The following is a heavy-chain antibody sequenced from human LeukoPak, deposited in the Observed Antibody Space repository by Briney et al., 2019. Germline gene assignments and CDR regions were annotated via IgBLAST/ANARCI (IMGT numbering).Heavy chain of an antibody. CDR1: GYTFSSYY. D-gene: IGHD3-22*01. Sequence: ASVKVSCKAYGYTFSSYYMHWVRQAPGQGLEWMGIINPNGGSTKYAQKLQGRVTMTRDTSTSTVFMELSSLRSEDTAVYYCARDDSSGPQVYWGQGTLVTVSS. CDR2: INPNGGST. J-gene: IGHJ4*02. V-gene: IGHV1-46*01. CDR3: ARDDSSGPQVY.